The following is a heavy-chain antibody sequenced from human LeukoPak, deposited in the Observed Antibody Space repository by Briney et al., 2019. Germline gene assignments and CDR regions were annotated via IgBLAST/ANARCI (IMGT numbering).Heavy chain of an antibody. CDR3: ARRSAAKDAFDI. CDR2: ITASSSST. V-gene: IGHV3-23*01. J-gene: IGHJ3*02. D-gene: IGHD6-25*01. Sequence: GGSLRLSCEASGFTFSNYGMSWVRQAPGKGLEWVSAITASSSSTHDADSVQGRFTISRDNFKNTLYLQMNSLRAEDTAVYYCARRSAAKDAFDIWGQGTMVTVSS. CDR1: GFTFSNYG.